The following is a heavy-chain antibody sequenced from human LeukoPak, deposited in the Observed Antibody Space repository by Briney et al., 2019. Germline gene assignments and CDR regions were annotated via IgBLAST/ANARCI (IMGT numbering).Heavy chain of an antibody. V-gene: IGHV1-69*13. CDR1: GGTFSSYA. CDR2: IIPTFGTA. Sequence: GASVKVSCKASGGTFSSYAISWVRQAPGQGLEWMGGIIPTFGTANYAQKFQGRVTITADESTSTAYMELSSLRSEDTAVYYCARAQVCTSCYYGFDPWGQGTLVTVSS. D-gene: IGHD2-2*01. J-gene: IGHJ5*02. CDR3: ARAQVCTSCYYGFDP.